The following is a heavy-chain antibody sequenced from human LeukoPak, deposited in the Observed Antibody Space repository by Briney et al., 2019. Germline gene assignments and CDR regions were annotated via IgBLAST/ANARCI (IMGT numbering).Heavy chain of an antibody. CDR3: ASVPDDSSGNSRYYFDS. CDR2: IDWNGGKI. CDR1: GLRLDAFG. V-gene: IGHV3-20*04. D-gene: IGHD4-23*01. Sequence: GASLRLSCAASGLRLDAFGMSWARQLPGKGLEWVFVIDWNGGKIRYAYSVKGRFTVSRDNAKNSLYLQMKNLRAEDTALYYCASVPDDSSGNSRYYFDSWGQGTLVTVSS. J-gene: IGHJ4*02.